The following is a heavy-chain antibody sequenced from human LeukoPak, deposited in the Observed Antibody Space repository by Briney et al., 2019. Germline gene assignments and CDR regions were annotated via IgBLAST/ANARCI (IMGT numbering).Heavy chain of an antibody. J-gene: IGHJ4*02. Sequence: PSETLSLTCAVYGGSFSGYYWSWVRQAPGKGLEWVSAISGSGGSTYYADSVKGRFTISRDNSKNTLYLQMNSLRAEDTAVYYCAKTSSRYCSSTSCYGVVLDYWGQGTLVTVSS. V-gene: IGHV3-23*01. CDR3: AKTSSRYCSSTSCYGVVLDY. CDR2: ISGSGGST. D-gene: IGHD2-2*01. CDR1: GGSFSGYY.